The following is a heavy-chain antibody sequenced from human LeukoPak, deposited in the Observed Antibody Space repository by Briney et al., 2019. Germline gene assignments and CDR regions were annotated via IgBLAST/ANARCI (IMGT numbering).Heavy chain of an antibody. CDR3: AREYYYDSSGYGSPDY. CDR1: GFTYSHYG. J-gene: IGHJ4*02. CDR2: ISSSSSYI. Sequence: GGSLRLSCVASGFTYSHYGMNWVRQAPGKGLEWVSSISSSSSYIYYADSVKGRFTISRDNAKNSLYLQMNSLRAEDTAVYYCAREYYYDSSGYGSPDYWGQGTLVTVSS. V-gene: IGHV3-21*01. D-gene: IGHD3-22*01.